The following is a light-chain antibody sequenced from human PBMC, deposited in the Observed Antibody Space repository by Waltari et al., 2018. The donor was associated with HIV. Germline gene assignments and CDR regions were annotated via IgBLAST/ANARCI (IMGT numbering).Light chain of an antibody. CDR3: QAWDNNLAV. Sequence: SYELTQPPSLSVSPGQTASITRSGATLWANYSFWYQQNSGQSPLLFSSQDNKRPSGIPERFSVSNSGNTATLTISGTQSMDEADYYCQAWDNNLAVFGGGTKLTVL. J-gene: IGLJ3*02. CDR2: QDN. V-gene: IGLV3-1*01. CDR1: TLWANY.